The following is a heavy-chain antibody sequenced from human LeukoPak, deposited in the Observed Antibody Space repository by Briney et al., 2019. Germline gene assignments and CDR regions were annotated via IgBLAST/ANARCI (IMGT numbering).Heavy chain of an antibody. Sequence: GGSLRLSCAASGFTFSDYYMSWIRQAPGKGLEWVSSISSSSSYIYYADSVKGRFTISRDNAKNSLYLQMNSLRAEDTAVYYCARTRITMIVGLASRFDYWGQGTLVTVSS. J-gene: IGHJ4*02. D-gene: IGHD3-22*01. V-gene: IGHV3-11*06. CDR1: GFTFSDYY. CDR3: ARTRITMIVGLASRFDY. CDR2: ISSSSSYI.